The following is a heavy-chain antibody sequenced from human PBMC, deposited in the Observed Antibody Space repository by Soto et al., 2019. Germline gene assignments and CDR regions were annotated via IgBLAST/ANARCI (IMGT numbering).Heavy chain of an antibody. CDR2: INSDGSST. CDR1: GFTFSSYW. CDR3: VRTSLMVAAATPEDY. Sequence: PGGALRLSCAASGFTFSSYWMHWVRQAPGKGLVWVSRINSDGSSTSYAGSVKGRFTISRDNAKNTLYLQMNSLRAEDTAVYYCVRTSLMVAAATPEDYWGQGTLVTVSS. V-gene: IGHV3-74*01. D-gene: IGHD2-15*01. J-gene: IGHJ4*02.